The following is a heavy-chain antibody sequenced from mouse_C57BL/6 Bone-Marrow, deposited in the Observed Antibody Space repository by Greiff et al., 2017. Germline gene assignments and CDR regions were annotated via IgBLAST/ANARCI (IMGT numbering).Heavy chain of an antibody. J-gene: IGHJ3*01. CDR1: GFTFSSYA. Sequence: VQLQESGGGLVKPGGSLKLSCAASGFTFSSYAMSWVRQTPGKRLEWVATISDGGSYTYYPDNVKGRFTISIDNAKNNLYLQMSHLKSEDTAMYYCAREDYYEGFAYWGQGTLVTVSA. CDR3: AREDYYEGFAY. D-gene: IGHD2-4*01. CDR2: ISDGGSYT. V-gene: IGHV5-4*01.